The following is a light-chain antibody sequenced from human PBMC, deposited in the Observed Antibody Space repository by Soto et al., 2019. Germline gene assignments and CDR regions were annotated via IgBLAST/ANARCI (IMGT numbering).Light chain of an antibody. CDR2: EGS. Sequence: QSVLTQPASVSGSPGQSITISCTGTSSDVGSYKFVSWYQQHPVKAPKLMIYEGSKRPSGVSNCFSGSKSGNTASLTISGLQAEDEADYYCCSYAGSSTLVFGGGTKVTVL. CDR3: CSYAGSSTLV. V-gene: IGLV2-23*01. J-gene: IGLJ2*01. CDR1: SSDVGSYKF.